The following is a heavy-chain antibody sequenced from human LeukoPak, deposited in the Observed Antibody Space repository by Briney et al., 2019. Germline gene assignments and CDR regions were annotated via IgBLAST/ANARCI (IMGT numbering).Heavy chain of an antibody. D-gene: IGHD3-22*01. Sequence: GGSLRLSCVASGFTFSSYSMNWVRQAPGKGLEWVSAITTSSSHTYYADSVKGRFTISRDDARNSLYLQMNSLRAEDTAVYYCTRDQYYYDSSGYYIYDYWGQGTLVTVSS. CDR3: TRDQYYYDSSGYYIYDY. CDR1: GFTFSSYS. V-gene: IGHV3-21*01. J-gene: IGHJ4*02. CDR2: ITTSSSHT.